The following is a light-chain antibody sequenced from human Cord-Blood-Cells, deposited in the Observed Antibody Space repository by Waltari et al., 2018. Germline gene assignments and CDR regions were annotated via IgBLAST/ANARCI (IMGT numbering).Light chain of an antibody. CDR3: QQSYSTPIT. Sequence: DIQMTQSPSSLSASVGDRVTITCRASQSISSYLNWYQQKPGKAPKLLIYAASSLQSVVPSRVSGSGSGTDFTLTISSLQPEDFATYYCQQSYSTPITFGQGTRLEIK. CDR2: AAS. J-gene: IGKJ5*01. CDR1: QSISSY. V-gene: IGKV1-39*01.